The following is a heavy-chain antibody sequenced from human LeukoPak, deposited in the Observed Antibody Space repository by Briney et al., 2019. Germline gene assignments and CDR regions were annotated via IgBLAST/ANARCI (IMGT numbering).Heavy chain of an antibody. V-gene: IGHV4-59*12. D-gene: IGHD6-19*01. Sequence: SETLSLTCTVSGGSISHYYWSWTRQPPGKGLEWIGSIYYSGSTYYNPSLKSRVTISVDTSKNQFSLKLSSVTAADTAVYYCARGGQGRIAVADGGFDYWGQGTLVTVSS. J-gene: IGHJ4*02. CDR2: IYYSGST. CDR1: GGSISHYY. CDR3: ARGGQGRIAVADGGFDY.